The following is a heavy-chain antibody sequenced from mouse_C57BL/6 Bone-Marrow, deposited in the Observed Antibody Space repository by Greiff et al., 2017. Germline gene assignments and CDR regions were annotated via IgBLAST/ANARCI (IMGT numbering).Heavy chain of an antibody. V-gene: IGHV1-72*01. D-gene: IGHD2-1*01. CDR2: IDPKSGGT. Sequence: QVQLQQPGAELVKPGASVKLSCKASGYTFTSYWMHWVKQRPGRGLEWIGRIDPKSGGTKYNEKFKSKATLTVDKPSSTAYMQLSSLTSEDSAVYDCAHGNYFYWYFAVWGTGTTVTVSS. CDR1: GYTFTSYW. J-gene: IGHJ1*03. CDR3: AHGNYFYWYFAV.